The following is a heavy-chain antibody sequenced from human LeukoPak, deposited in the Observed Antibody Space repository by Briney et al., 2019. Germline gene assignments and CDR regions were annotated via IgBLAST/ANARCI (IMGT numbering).Heavy chain of an antibody. J-gene: IGHJ4*02. Sequence: GGSLRLSCAASGFTFSSYSMNWVRQAPGKGLECVSSISSSSSSIYYADSVKGRFTISRDDAKNSLYLQMNSLRAEDTAVYYCARTATDTGELDYWGQGTLVTVSS. CDR1: GFTFSSYS. V-gene: IGHV3-21*01. CDR2: ISSSSSSI. CDR3: ARTATDTGELDY. D-gene: IGHD6-13*01.